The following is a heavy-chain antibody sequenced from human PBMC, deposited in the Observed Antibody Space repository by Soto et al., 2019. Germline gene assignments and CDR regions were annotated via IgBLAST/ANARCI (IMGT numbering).Heavy chain of an antibody. J-gene: IGHJ6*02. Sequence: KSSETLSLTCTVSGGSISSSSYYWGWIRQPPGKGLEWIGSIYYSGSTYYNPSLKSRVTISVDTSKNQFSLKLSSVTAADTAVYYCARPFQGGDRPYYYYYGMDVWGQGTTVTVSS. D-gene: IGHD3-16*01. CDR2: IYYSGST. V-gene: IGHV4-39*01. CDR3: ARPFQGGDRPYYYYYGMDV. CDR1: GGSISSSSYY.